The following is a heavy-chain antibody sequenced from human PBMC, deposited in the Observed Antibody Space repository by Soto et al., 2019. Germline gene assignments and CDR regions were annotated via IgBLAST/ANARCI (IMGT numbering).Heavy chain of an antibody. CDR1: GFTVSNAW. J-gene: IGHJ4*02. D-gene: IGHD2-15*01. CDR2: IKSKTDGGTT. CDR3: TGYCSGGSCYSSDY. V-gene: IGHV3-15*07. Sequence: GGSLRLSCAASGFTVSNAWMNWVRQAPGKGLEWVGRIKSKTDGGTTDYAAPVKGRFTISRDDSKNTLYLQMNSLKTEDTAVYYCTGYCSGGSCYSSDYWGQGTLVTVSS.